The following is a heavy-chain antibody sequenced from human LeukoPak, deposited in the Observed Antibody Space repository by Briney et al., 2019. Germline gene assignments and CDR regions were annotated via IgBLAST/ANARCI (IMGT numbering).Heavy chain of an antibody. J-gene: IGHJ4*02. CDR3: ARSLNVDTAMAAYFDY. CDR2: IYYSGST. V-gene: IGHV4-31*03. CDR1: GGSISSGGYY. Sequence: SETLSLTCTVSGGSISSGGYYWSWIRQHPGKGLEWIGYIYYSGSTYYNPSLKSRVTISLDTPKNQFSLKPSSVTAADTAVYYCARSLNVDTAMAAYFDYWGQGTLVTVSS. D-gene: IGHD5-18*01.